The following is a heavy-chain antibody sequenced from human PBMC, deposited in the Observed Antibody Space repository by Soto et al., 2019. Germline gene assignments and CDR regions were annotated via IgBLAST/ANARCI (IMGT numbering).Heavy chain of an antibody. CDR1: GGSFNNYY. V-gene: IGHV4-34*01. J-gene: IGHJ5*02. Sequence: QVQLQQWGAGLLKPSETLSLTCAVYGGSFNNYYWSWIRQAPGKGLEWIGKIDHSGSTNYNPSLKSRVTISVDRSKNQSSLKLTSVTAADTAVYYCARGKPPTSLFSTYNWFDPWGQGTLVTVSS. D-gene: IGHD3-3*02. CDR3: ARGKPPTSLFSTYNWFDP. CDR2: IDHSGST.